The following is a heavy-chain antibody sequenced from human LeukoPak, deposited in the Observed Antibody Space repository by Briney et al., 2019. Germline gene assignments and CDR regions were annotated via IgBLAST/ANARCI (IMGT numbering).Heavy chain of an antibody. CDR3: ARVSDYAPLGY. Sequence: ASVKVSCKASGYTFTGYYMHWVRQAPGQGLEWMGWINPNSGGTNYEQKFQGRVTMTRDTSISTAYMELSRLRSDDTAVHYCARVSDYAPLGYWGQGTLVTVSS. J-gene: IGHJ4*02. CDR2: INPNSGGT. V-gene: IGHV1-2*02. CDR1: GYTFTGYY. D-gene: IGHD4-17*01.